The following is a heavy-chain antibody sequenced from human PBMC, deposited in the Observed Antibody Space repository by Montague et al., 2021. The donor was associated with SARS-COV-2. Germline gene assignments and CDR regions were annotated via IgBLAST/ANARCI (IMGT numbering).Heavy chain of an antibody. CDR1: GFTFSSYG. J-gene: IGHJ6*02. CDR2: ISYDGSNK. Sequence: SLRLSCAASGFTFSSYGMHWVRQAPGKGLEWVAVISYDGSNKYYADSVKGRFTISRDNSKNTLYLQMNSLRAEDTAVYYCAGSLLEYYGMDDWGQGTTVTVSS. V-gene: IGHV3-30*03. D-gene: IGHD3-3*01. CDR3: AGSLLEYYGMDD.